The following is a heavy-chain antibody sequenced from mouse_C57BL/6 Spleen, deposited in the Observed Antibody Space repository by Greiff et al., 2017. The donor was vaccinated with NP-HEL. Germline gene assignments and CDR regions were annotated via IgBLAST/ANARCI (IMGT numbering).Heavy chain of an antibody. CDR3: ARREYYGNYGDY. CDR2: IHPNSGST. D-gene: IGHD2-1*01. J-gene: IGHJ2*01. Sequence: QVQLQQPGAELVKPGASVKLSCKASGYTFTSYWMHWVKQRPGQGLEWIGMIHPNSGSTNYNEKFKSKATLTVDKSSSTAYMQLSSLTSEDSAVYYCARREYYGNYGDYWGQGTTLTVSS. V-gene: IGHV1-64*01. CDR1: GYTFTSYW.